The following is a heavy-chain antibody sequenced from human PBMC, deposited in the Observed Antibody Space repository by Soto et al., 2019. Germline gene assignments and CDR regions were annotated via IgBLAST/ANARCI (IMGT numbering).Heavy chain of an antibody. J-gene: IGHJ4*02. Sequence: KVSCKASGYTFTGYAIHWVRQAPGQRLEWMGWINGDNGDTKYAQKFQGRVTITRDTSTTTAYMELTTLGSEDTALYHCARGYCSSTSCQYHLDFWGQGTPVTVSS. CDR3: ARGYCSSTSCQYHLDF. V-gene: IGHV1-3*01. D-gene: IGHD2-2*01. CDR1: GYTFTGYA. CDR2: INGDNGDT.